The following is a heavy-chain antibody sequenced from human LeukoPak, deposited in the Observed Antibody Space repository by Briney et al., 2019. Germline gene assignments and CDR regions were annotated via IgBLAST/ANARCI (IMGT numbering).Heavy chain of an antibody. D-gene: IGHD5-12*01. V-gene: IGHV1-2*03. Sequence: LGASVKVSCKASGYTFTGYYMHWVLQAPGQGLEWMGWINPNSGGTNYAQKFQGRVTMTRDTSISTAYMELSRLRSDDTAVYYCARYEYSGYDSDAFDIWGQGTMVTVSS. J-gene: IGHJ3*02. CDR3: ARYEYSGYDSDAFDI. CDR1: GYTFTGYY. CDR2: INPNSGGT.